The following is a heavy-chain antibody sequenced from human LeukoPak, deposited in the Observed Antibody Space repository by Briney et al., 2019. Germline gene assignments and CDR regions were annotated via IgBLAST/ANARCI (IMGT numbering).Heavy chain of an antibody. Sequence: SETLSLTCTVSGGSISSYYWSWIRQPPGKGLEWIGYIYYSGSTNYNPSLKSRVTISVDTSKNQFSLKLSSVTAADTAVYYCARELTGARRQYYFDYWGQGTLVTVSS. V-gene: IGHV4-59*01. CDR1: GGSISSYY. J-gene: IGHJ4*02. D-gene: IGHD3-10*01. CDR2: IYYSGST. CDR3: ARELTGARRQYYFDY.